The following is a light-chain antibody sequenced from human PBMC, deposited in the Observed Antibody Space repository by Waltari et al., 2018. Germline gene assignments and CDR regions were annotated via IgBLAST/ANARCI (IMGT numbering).Light chain of an antibody. V-gene: IGLV1-47*01. Sequence: QSALTQPPSASGTPGQRVTISCSGSRSYIGNNYVYWDQQLPGTAPKLIIFRNNQRPSGVPDRFSVSKSGTSACLAISGLRSGDEADYYCAVWDDSLSGRVFGGGTKVTVL. CDR3: AVWDDSLSGRV. J-gene: IGLJ3*02. CDR1: RSYIGNNY. CDR2: RNN.